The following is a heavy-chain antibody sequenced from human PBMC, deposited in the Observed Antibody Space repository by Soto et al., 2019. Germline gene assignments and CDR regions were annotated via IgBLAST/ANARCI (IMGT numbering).Heavy chain of an antibody. Sequence: QLQLQESGSGLVKPSQTLSLTCAVSGGSISSGGYSWSWIRQPPGKGLEWIGYIYHSGSTYYNPSLQTRVTISVDRSKNQFSLKLNCVTAADTAVYYCAGAGGLGAVAVDCWGQGTLVTVSS. CDR1: GGSISSGGYS. D-gene: IGHD6-19*01. CDR2: IYHSGST. CDR3: AGAGGLGAVAVDC. J-gene: IGHJ4*02. V-gene: IGHV4-30-2*01.